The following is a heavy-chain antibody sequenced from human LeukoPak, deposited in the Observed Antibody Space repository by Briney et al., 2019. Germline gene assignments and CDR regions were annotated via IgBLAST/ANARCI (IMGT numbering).Heavy chain of an antibody. J-gene: IGHJ4*02. D-gene: IGHD4-11*01. CDR2: ISASGGST. CDR1: GFTFSSYA. Sequence: GGSLRLSCAASGFTFSSYAMSWVRQAPGKGLEWVSAISASGGSTYYADSVKGRFTIPRDNSKNTLYLQMNSLRAEDTAVYYCARRTVLGFYYFDYWGQGTLVTVSS. CDR3: ARRTVLGFYYFDY. V-gene: IGHV3-23*01.